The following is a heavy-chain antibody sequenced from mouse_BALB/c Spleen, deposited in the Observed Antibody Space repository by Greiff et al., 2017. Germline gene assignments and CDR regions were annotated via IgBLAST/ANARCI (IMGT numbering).Heavy chain of an antibody. J-gene: IGHJ4*01. D-gene: IGHD1-1*01. CDR2: ISSGGGST. V-gene: IGHV5-12-1*01. CDR1: GFAFSSYD. Sequence: EVHLVESGGGLVKPGGSLKLSCAASGFAFSSYDMSWVRQTPEKRLEWVAYISSGGGSTYYPDTVKGRFTISRDNAKNTLYLQMSSLKSEDTAMYYCASPFYYGYAMDYWGQGTSVTVSS. CDR3: ASPFYYGYAMDY.